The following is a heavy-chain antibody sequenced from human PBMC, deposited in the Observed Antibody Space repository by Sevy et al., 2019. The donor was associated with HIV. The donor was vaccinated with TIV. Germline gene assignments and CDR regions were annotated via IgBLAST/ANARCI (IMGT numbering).Heavy chain of an antibody. CDR3: ARVTWENWFDP. CDR2: IYTSGST. J-gene: IGHJ5*02. Sequence: SETLSLTCTVSGGSISSYYWSWIRQPAGKGLEWIGRIYTSGSTNYNPSLESRVTMSVDTSKNQFSLNLGSVTAADTAVYYCARVTWENWFDPWGQGTRVTVSS. V-gene: IGHV4-4*07. CDR1: GGSISSYY. D-gene: IGHD1-26*01.